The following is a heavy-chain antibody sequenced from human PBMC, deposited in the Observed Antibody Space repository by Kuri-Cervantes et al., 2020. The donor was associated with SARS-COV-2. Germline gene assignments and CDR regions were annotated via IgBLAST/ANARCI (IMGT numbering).Heavy chain of an antibody. CDR3: ARGNELWGNHFDY. CDR2: IYYSGST. D-gene: IGHD5-18*01. J-gene: IGHJ4*02. V-gene: IGHV4-31*03. Sequence: SETLSLTCTVSGGSISSGGYYWSWIRQHPGKGLEWIEYIYYSGSTYYNPSHKSRVTISVDTSKNQFPLKLSSVTAADTAVYYCARGNELWGNHFDYWGQGTLVTVSS. CDR1: GGSISSGGYY.